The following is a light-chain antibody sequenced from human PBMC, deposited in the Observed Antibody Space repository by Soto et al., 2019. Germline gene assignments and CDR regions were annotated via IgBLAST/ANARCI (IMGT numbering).Light chain of an antibody. CDR3: QQYNGYPHS. CDR1: QSITRW. V-gene: IGKV1-5*01. Sequence: DIQMTQSPSTLSGSVGDRVTITCGGYQSITRWFAWFPQKPGQAPSLLIYDATNLQPGVPSRFSGSGYGTEFTITISSMKTDDFATYYCQQYNGYPHSFGQGTKVDIK. J-gene: IGKJ2*01. CDR2: DAT.